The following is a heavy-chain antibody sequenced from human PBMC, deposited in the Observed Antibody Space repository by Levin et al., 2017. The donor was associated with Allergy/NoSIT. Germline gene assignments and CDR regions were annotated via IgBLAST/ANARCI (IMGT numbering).Heavy chain of an antibody. D-gene: IGHD3-22*01. J-gene: IGHJ4*02. CDR3: AKDRRSYDSSDYYYYPGSY. CDR1: GFTFSSYG. CDR2: ISYDGSNK. Sequence: GGSLRLSCAASGFTFSSYGMHWVRQAPGKGLEWVAVISYDGSNKYYADSVKGRFTISRDNSKNTLYLQMNSLRTEDTAVYYCAKDRRSYDSSDYYYYPGSYWGQGTLVTVSS. V-gene: IGHV3-30*18.